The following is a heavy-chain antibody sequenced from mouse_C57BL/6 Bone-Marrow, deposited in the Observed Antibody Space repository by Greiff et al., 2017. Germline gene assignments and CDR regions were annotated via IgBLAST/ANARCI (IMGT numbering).Heavy chain of an antibody. V-gene: IGHV1-55*01. Sequence: QVQLQQPGAELVKPGASVKMSCKASGYTFTSYWITWVKQRPGQGLEWIGDIYPGSGSTNYNEKFKSKATLTVDTSSSTAYMQLSSLTSEDSAVYYCAREGPYGNSFAYWGQGTLVTVSA. CDR3: AREGPYGNSFAY. J-gene: IGHJ3*01. D-gene: IGHD2-1*01. CDR2: IYPGSGST. CDR1: GYTFTSYW.